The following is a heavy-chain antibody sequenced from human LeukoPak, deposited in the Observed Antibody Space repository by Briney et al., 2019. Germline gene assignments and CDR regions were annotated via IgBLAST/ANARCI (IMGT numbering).Heavy chain of an antibody. D-gene: IGHD6-19*01. J-gene: IGHJ6*03. Sequence: SQTLSLTCVISGDSVSSYSASWNWIRQSPSGGLEWLGRTYYRSKWYNNYAVSMKTRIIISVDTSKNQFSLQLSSVTAADTAVYYCARVYVAGYYYYYMDVWGKGTTVTVSS. CDR2: TYYRSKWYN. CDR3: ARVYVAGYYYYYMDV. V-gene: IGHV6-1*01. CDR1: GDSVSSYSAS.